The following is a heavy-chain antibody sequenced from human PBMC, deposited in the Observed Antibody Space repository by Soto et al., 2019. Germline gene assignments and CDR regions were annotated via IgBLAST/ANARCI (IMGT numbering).Heavy chain of an antibody. CDR2: IWYDGSNK. V-gene: IGHV3-33*01. CDR1: GFTFSSYG. Sequence: QVQLVESGGGVVQPGRSLRLSCAASGFTFSSYGMHWVRQAPGKGLEWVAVIWYDGSNKYYADSVKGRFTISRDNSKNTLYLQMNRRRAEYTAVYYCARDLDSSSWYDYFDYWGQGTLVTGSS. J-gene: IGHJ4*02. CDR3: ARDLDSSSWYDYFDY. D-gene: IGHD6-13*01.